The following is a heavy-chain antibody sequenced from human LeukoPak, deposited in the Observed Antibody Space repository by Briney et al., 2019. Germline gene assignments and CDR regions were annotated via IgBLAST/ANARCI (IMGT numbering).Heavy chain of an antibody. V-gene: IGHV3-11*01. CDR2: ISSGGSTT. Sequence: PGGSLRLSCAASGFTFSDYHMSWIRQAPGKRLEWVSYISSGGSTTYYADSVKGRFTISRDNAKNSLYLQMNSLRAGDTAVYYCARDGSRFCGSSSCYSGYYYYGMDVWGQGTTVTVSS. CDR3: ARDGSRFCGSSSCYSGYYYYGMDV. J-gene: IGHJ6*02. CDR1: GFTFSDYH. D-gene: IGHD2-2*01.